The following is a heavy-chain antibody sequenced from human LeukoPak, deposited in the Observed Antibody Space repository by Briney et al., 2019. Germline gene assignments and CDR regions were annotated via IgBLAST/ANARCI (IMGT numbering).Heavy chain of an antibody. CDR2: IYGGGST. CDR1: GFTVSTNY. D-gene: IGHD2-15*01. J-gene: IGHJ4*02. Sequence: GGSLRLSCAASGFTVSTNYMSWVRQAPGKWLEWVSIIYGGGSTYYADSVKGRFTISRDNSKNTLYLQMNSLRAEDTAIYYCARELGGSRNYWGQGTLVTVSS. CDR3: ARELGGSRNY. V-gene: IGHV3-53*01.